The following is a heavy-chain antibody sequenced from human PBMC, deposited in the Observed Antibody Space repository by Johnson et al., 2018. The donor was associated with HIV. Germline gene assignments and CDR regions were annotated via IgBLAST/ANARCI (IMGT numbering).Heavy chain of an antibody. CDR1: GFTFSSYA. Sequence: QVQLVESGGGVVQPGRSLRLSCAASGFTFSSYAMHWVRQAPGKGLEWVAVISYDGSNKYYADSVKGRFTISRDNSKNTLYLQMNSLRAEDTAIYYCARASSGWSLGGAFDIWGQGTVVTVSS. CDR3: ARASSGWSLGGAFDI. V-gene: IGHV3-30*04. J-gene: IGHJ3*02. D-gene: IGHD6-19*01. CDR2: ISYDGSNK.